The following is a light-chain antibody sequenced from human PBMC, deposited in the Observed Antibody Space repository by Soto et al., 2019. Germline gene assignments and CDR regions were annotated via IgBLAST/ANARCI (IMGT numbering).Light chain of an antibody. CDR1: QSVGSSY. Sequence: EIVLTQSPGTLSLSPGERATLSCRVSQSVGSSYLAWYQQKPGQAPRLLIYGASSRATGIPDRFSGSGSGTDFTLTISRLEPEDFALYYCQQYVSSPRTFGQGTKVEIK. CDR3: QQYVSSPRT. J-gene: IGKJ1*01. V-gene: IGKV3-20*01. CDR2: GAS.